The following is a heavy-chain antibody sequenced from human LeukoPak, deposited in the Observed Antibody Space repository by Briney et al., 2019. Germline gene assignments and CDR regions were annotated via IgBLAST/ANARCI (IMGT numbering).Heavy chain of an antibody. V-gene: IGHV4-34*01. CDR3: ARVQSFRGLLVVYAPTYYYYYMDV. Sequence: SETLSLTCAVYGGSFSGYYWSWIRQPPGKGLEWIGEINHSGSTNYNPSLKSRVTISVDTSKNQISLKLSSVTAADTAVYYCARVQSFRGLLVVYAPTYYYYYMDVWGKGTTVTVSS. J-gene: IGHJ6*03. D-gene: IGHD2-8*02. CDR1: GGSFSGYY. CDR2: INHSGST.